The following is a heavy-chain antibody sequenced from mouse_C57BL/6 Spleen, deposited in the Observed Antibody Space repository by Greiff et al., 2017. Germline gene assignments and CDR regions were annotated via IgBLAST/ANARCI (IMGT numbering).Heavy chain of an antibody. Sequence: VQLQQPGAELVKPGASVKLSCKASGYTFTSYWMHWVKQRPGQGLEWIGMIHPNSGSTNYNEKFKSKATLTVDKSSSTAYMQLSSLTSEDSAVYYCARWGQTGSSDYWGQGTTLTVSS. J-gene: IGHJ2*01. CDR1: GYTFTSYW. D-gene: IGHD4-1*01. CDR2: IHPNSGST. V-gene: IGHV1-64*01. CDR3: ARWGQTGSSDY.